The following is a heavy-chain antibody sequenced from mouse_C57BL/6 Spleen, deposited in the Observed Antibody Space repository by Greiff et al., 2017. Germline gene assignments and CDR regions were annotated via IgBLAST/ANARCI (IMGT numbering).Heavy chain of an antibody. CDR2: ISYDGSN. CDR1: GYSITSGYY. V-gene: IGHV3-6*01. CDR3: ARGGDYYYGSSYGFDY. D-gene: IGHD1-1*01. Sequence: EVKLQESGPGLVKPSQSLSLTCSVTGYSITSGYYWNWIRQFPGNKLEGMGYISYDGSNNYNPSLKNRISITRDTSKNQFFLKLNSVTTEDTATYYCARGGDYYYGSSYGFDYWGQGTTLTVSS. J-gene: IGHJ2*01.